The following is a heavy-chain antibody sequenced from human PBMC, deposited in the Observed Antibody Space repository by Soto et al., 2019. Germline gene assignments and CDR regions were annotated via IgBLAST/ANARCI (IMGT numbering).Heavy chain of an antibody. J-gene: IGHJ3*02. V-gene: IGHV4-59*01. D-gene: IGHD3-22*01. CDR1: GGSITSYY. Sequence: PSETLSLTCSVSGGSITSYYWSWIRQPPGKGLEWIAYIYYSGSTSYNPSLKSRVSISLDTSKNQFSLKLSSVTAADTAVYYCARTYDGSGPNSGGYGFDIWGQGKMVT. CDR2: IYYSGST. CDR3: ARTYDGSGPNSGGYGFDI.